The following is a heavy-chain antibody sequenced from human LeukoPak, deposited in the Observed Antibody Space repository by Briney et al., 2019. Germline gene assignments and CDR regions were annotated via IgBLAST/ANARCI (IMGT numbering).Heavy chain of an antibody. V-gene: IGHV3-23*01. CDR1: GYTFTSYG. J-gene: IGHJ3*02. CDR2: ISGSGGST. CDR3: AKGGYCSGGSCYLNAFDI. Sequence: SCKASGYTFTSYGMSWVRQAPGKGLEWVSAISGSGGSTYYADSVKGRFTISRDNSKNTLYLQMNSLRAEDTAVYYCAKGGYCSGGSCYLNAFDIWGQGTMVTVSS. D-gene: IGHD2-15*01.